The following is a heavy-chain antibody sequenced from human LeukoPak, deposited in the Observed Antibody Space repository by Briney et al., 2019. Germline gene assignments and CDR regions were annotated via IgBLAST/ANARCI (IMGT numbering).Heavy chain of an antibody. J-gene: IGHJ4*02. CDR2: INWNGGST. D-gene: IGHD2-2*01. CDR1: GFTFDDYG. Sequence: GGSLRLSCAASGFTFDDYGMSWVRQAPGKGLEWVSGINWNGGSTGYADSVKGRFTISRDNATNSLYLQMNSLRAEDTALYYCARAACSSTSCPPSHWGQGTLVTVSS. CDR3: ARAACSSTSCPPSH. V-gene: IGHV3-20*04.